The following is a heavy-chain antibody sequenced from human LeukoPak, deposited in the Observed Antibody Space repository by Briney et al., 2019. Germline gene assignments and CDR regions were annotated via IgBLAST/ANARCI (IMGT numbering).Heavy chain of an antibody. Sequence: GGSLRLSCAPAGFTVSNYAMSWVRQAPGKGREWLSTIGSGGGTYYADSVKGRFTISRDNSINTLYLQMNSLRAEDTALYYCANRGRYYFDYWGQGALVTVSS. V-gene: IGHV3-23*01. D-gene: IGHD6-25*01. J-gene: IGHJ4*02. CDR2: IGSGGGT. CDR3: ANRGRYYFDY. CDR1: GFTVSNYA.